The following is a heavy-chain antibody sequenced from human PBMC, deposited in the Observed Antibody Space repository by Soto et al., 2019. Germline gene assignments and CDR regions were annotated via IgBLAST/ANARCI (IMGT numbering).Heavy chain of an antibody. D-gene: IGHD3-16*01. J-gene: IGHJ6*02. Sequence: QVQLQESGPGLVKPSQTLSLTCTVSGGSISSGDYYWSWIRQPPGKGLEWIGYIYYSGSTYYNPSLKRRVTISVDTSKNQVSLKLSSVTAADTAVYYCARDFKADTPRYYYGMDVWGQGTTVTVSS. V-gene: IGHV4-30-4*01. CDR3: ARDFKADTPRYYYGMDV. CDR1: GGSISSGDYY. CDR2: IYYSGST.